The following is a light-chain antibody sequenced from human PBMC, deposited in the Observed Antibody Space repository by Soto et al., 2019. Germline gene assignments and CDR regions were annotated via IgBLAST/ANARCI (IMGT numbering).Light chain of an antibody. CDR3: QQYGSSSIT. J-gene: IGKJ5*01. Sequence: EIVMTQSPATLSVSPGERATLSCRASQSVSSNLAWYQQKPGQAPRLLISGASTRATGIPARFSGSGSGTDFTLTISRLEPEDFAVYYCQQYGSSSITFGQGTRLEIK. CDR1: QSVSSN. V-gene: IGKV3-15*01. CDR2: GAS.